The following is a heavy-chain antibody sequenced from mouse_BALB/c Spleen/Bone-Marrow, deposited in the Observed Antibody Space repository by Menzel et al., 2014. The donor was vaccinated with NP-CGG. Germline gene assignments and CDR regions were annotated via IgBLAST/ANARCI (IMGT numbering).Heavy chain of an antibody. D-gene: IGHD2-3*01. Sequence: EVHLVESGAELVKPGASVKLSCTASGFNIKDTYMHWVKQRPEQGLEWIGRIDPANGNTKYDPKFQGKATMTADTSSNTAYLQLSSLTSEDTAVYYCARGLLQYYYAMDYWGQGTSVTVSS. CDR2: IDPANGNT. CDR1: GFNIKDTY. CDR3: ARGLLQYYYAMDY. J-gene: IGHJ4*01. V-gene: IGHV14-3*02.